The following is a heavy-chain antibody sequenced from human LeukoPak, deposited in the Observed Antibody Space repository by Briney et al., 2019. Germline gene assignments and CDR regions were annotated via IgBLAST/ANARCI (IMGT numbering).Heavy chain of an antibody. CDR2: NSGGTT. J-gene: IGHJ6*03. CDR1: GFTVSGNY. V-gene: IGHV3-53*01. Sequence: GGSLRLSCAVSGFTVSGNYMSWVRQAPGKGLEWVSLNSGGTTYYADSVKGRFTISRDNAKNSLYLQMNSLRAEDTAVYYCARPPIAVAGTYSYYMDVWGKGTTVTVSS. CDR3: ARPPIAVAGTYSYYMDV. D-gene: IGHD6-19*01.